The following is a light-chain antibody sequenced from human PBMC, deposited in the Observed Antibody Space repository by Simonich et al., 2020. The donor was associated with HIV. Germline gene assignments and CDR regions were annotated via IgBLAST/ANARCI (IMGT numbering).Light chain of an antibody. CDR1: QRLSSN. CDR3: QQYNNWPRT. CDR2: GAS. J-gene: IGKJ1*01. V-gene: IGKV3-15*01. Sequence: EIVMTQSPATLSVSPGQRATLSCRASQRLSSNLAWYQQKPGQATRLLIYGASTRATGIPARFSGSGSGTEFTLTISSMQSEDFAVYYCQQYNNWPRTFGQGTKVEIK.